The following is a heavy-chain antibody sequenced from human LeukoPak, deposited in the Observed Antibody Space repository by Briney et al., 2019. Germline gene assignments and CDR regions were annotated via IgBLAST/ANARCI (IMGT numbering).Heavy chain of an antibody. CDR2: IFPPDSNT. V-gene: IGHV5-51*01. Sequence: GESLKISCEASGYTFTTFCIGWVRQMPGKGLEWVGIIFPPDSNTKYSPSFQDLVTVSADKSINTAYLQWSSLQASDTAIYYCVRLALYPGNFSFDYWGQGTLVTVSS. D-gene: IGHD2/OR15-2a*01. CDR3: VRLALYPGNFSFDY. CDR1: GYTFTTFC. J-gene: IGHJ4*02.